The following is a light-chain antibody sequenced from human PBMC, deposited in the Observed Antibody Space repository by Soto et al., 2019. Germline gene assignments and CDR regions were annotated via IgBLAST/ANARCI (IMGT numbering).Light chain of an antibody. CDR1: SSNIGSNA. Sequence: QSVLTQPPSASGTPGQRVSISCSGSSSNIGSNAVHWYQQFPGTAPRLLIYRDSQRPSGVPDRFSGSKSGTSASLVISGLQPEDEAEYFCSSFADGFNVVFGGGTKLTVL. CDR2: RDS. J-gene: IGLJ2*01. V-gene: IGLV1-44*01. CDR3: SSFADGFNVV.